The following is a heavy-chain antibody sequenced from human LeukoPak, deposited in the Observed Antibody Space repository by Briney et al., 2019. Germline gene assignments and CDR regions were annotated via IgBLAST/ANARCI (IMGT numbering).Heavy chain of an antibody. CDR3: TRDYYDSSGYYP. J-gene: IGHJ5*02. Sequence: GGSLRLSCTASGFTFGDYAMSWVRQAPGKGLELVGFIRSKAYGRTTEYAASVKGRFTISRDDSKSIAYLQMNSLKTEDTAVYYCTRDYYDSSGYYPWGQGTLVTVSS. V-gene: IGHV3-49*04. D-gene: IGHD3-22*01. CDR1: GFTFGDYA. CDR2: IRSKAYGRTT.